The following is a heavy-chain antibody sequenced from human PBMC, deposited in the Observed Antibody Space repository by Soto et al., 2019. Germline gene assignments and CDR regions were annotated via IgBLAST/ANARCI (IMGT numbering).Heavy chain of an antibody. CDR3: ARVGLGYCSGGSCYSGGFDY. D-gene: IGHD2-15*01. CDR1: GGSISSGGYS. Sequence: QLQLQESGSGLVKPSQTLSLTCAVSGGSISSGGYSWSWIRQPPGKGLEWIGYIYHSGSTYYNPSLKSRVTISVDRSKNQFSLKLSSVPAADTAVYYCARVGLGYCSGGSCYSGGFDYWGQGTLVTVSS. J-gene: IGHJ4*02. V-gene: IGHV4-30-2*01. CDR2: IYHSGST.